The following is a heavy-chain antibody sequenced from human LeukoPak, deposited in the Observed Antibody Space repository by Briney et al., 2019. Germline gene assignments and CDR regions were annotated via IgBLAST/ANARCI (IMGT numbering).Heavy chain of an antibody. J-gene: IGHJ3*02. D-gene: IGHD3-22*01. CDR3: ARDSYYDSSGQYRGSGSGAFDI. CDR1: GFTFSSYS. Sequence: GGSLRLPCAASGFTFSSYSMNWVRQAPGKGLEWVSSISSSSYIYYADSVKGRFTISRDNAENSLYLQMNSLRAEDTAVYYCARDSYYDSSGQYRGSGSGAFDIWGQGTMVTVSS. CDR2: ISSSSYI. V-gene: IGHV3-21*01.